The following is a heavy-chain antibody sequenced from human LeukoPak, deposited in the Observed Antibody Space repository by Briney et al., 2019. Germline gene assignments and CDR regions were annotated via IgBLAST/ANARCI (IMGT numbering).Heavy chain of an antibody. CDR1: GFTFSSYW. CDR2: IKQDGSEK. V-gene: IGHV3-7*01. CDR3: ARDRCSSTSCYLSEGMVY. Sequence: GGSLRLSCAASGFTFSSYWMSWVRQAPGKGLEWVANIKQDGSEKYYVDSVKGRFTISRDNAKNSLYLQMNSLRAEDTAVYYCARDRCSSTSCYLSEGMVYWGQGTLVTVSS. J-gene: IGHJ4*02. D-gene: IGHD2-2*01.